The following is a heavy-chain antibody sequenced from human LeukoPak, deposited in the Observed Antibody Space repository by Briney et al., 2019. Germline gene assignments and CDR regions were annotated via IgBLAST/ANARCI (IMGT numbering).Heavy chain of an antibody. J-gene: IGHJ4*02. CDR3: ARDHRGSGYYDARDYFDY. V-gene: IGHV1-2*02. D-gene: IGHD3-22*01. CDR1: GYTFTGYY. CDR2: INPNSGGT. Sequence: ASVKVSCKASGYTFTGYYMHWVRQAPGQGLEWMGWINPNSGGTNYAQKFQGRVTMTRDTSISTAYMELSRLRPDDTAVYYCARDHRGSGYYDARDYFDYWGQGTLVTASS.